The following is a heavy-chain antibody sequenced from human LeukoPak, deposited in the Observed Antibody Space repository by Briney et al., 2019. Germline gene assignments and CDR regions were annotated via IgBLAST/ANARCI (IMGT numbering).Heavy chain of an antibody. CDR3: ARALSSYWDY. V-gene: IGHV4-59*01. Sequence: SETLSLTCTVSGGSISSYYWSWIRQPPGKGLEWIGYISYSGSTNYNPSLKSRVTISVDTSKNQCSLKLSSVPAADTAVYYCARALSSYWDYWGQRTLVTVSS. CDR2: ISYSGST. D-gene: IGHD3-3*01. J-gene: IGHJ4*02. CDR1: GGSISSYY.